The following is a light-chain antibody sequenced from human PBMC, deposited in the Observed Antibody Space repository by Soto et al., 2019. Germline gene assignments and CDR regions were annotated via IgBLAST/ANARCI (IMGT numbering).Light chain of an antibody. CDR1: QRVSSY. V-gene: IGKV3-11*01. Sequence: ELVLTHSPAPLYLSPGERATLSCRASQRVSSYLAWYQQKPGQAPRLLIYDASDRATGIPARFSGSGSGTDFTLTISSLEPEDFAVYYCQQRRNSLTVGGGSKVDIK. J-gene: IGKJ4*01. CDR3: QQRRNSLT. CDR2: DAS.